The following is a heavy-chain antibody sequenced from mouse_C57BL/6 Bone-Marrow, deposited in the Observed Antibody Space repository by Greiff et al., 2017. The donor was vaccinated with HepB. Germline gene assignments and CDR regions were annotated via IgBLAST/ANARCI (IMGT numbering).Heavy chain of an antibody. Sequence: EVKLMESGGGLVQPGGSLKLSCAASGFTFSDYGMAWVRQAPRKGPEWVAFISNLAYSIYYADTVTGRFTISRENAQNTLYLEMSSLRSEDTAMYYCASAYYYGSSYAMDYWGQGTSVTVSS. J-gene: IGHJ4*01. D-gene: IGHD1-1*01. CDR3: ASAYYYGSSYAMDY. CDR2: ISNLAYSI. V-gene: IGHV5-15*01. CDR1: GFTFSDYG.